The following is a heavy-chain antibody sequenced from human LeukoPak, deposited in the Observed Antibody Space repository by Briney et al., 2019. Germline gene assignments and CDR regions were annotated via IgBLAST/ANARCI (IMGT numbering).Heavy chain of an antibody. J-gene: IGHJ4*02. CDR1: GFTFSSYA. Sequence: PGGSLRLSCAASGFTFSSYAMTWVRQAPGKGLEWVSHISGRGDSTYSADSVKGRFTISRDNSKNTLYLQVNSLRAEDTAVYYCAKDLRDIVVLATAPKVYWGQGTLVTVSS. CDR3: AKDLRDIVVLATAPKVY. CDR2: ISGRGDST. D-gene: IGHD2-2*01. V-gene: IGHV3-23*01.